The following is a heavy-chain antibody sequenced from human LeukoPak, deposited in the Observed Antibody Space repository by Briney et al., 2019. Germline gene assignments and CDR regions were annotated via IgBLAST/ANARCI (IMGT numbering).Heavy chain of an antibody. Sequence: QSGGSLRLSCAASGFTFSSYAMSWVRQAPGKGLEWVSAISGSGGSTYYADSVKGRFTISRDNSKNTLYLQMNSLRAEDTAVYYCAKDGVLLWFGESIPVQYYFDYWGQGTLVTVSS. J-gene: IGHJ4*02. D-gene: IGHD3-10*01. CDR3: AKDGVLLWFGESIPVQYYFDY. CDR2: ISGSGGST. CDR1: GFTFSSYA. V-gene: IGHV3-23*01.